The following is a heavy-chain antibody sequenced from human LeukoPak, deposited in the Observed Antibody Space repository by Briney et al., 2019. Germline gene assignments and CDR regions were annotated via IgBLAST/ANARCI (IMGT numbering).Heavy chain of an antibody. D-gene: IGHD6-13*01. CDR3: AREVAAAGTLWFDS. CDR1: GGSINSYY. J-gene: IGHJ5*01. Sequence: PSETLSLTCTVSGGSINSYYWNWIRQPPGKGLEWIGYIYYSGSTNYNPSLKSRLTISVDTSKNQFSLKLTSVTAADTAVYYCAREVAAAGTLWFDSWGRGTLVTVSS. CDR2: IYYSGST. V-gene: IGHV4-59*01.